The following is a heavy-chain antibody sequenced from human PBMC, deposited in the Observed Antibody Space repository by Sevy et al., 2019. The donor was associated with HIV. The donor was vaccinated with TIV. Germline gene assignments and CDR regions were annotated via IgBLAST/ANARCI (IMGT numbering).Heavy chain of an antibody. CDR2: IYSGGST. CDR3: ARGRGGTIFGVAYYYGMDV. D-gene: IGHD3-3*01. CDR1: GFTVSSNY. V-gene: IGHV3-53*01. Sequence: GGSLRLSCAASGFTVSSNYMSWVRQAPGKGLEWVSVIYSGGSTYYADSVKGRFTISRDNSKNTLYLQMNSLRAEDTAVYYCARGRGGTIFGVAYYYGMDVWGRGTTVTVSS. J-gene: IGHJ6*02.